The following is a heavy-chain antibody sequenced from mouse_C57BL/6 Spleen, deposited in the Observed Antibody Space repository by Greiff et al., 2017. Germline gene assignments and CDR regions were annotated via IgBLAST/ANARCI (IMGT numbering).Heavy chain of an antibody. D-gene: IGHD1-1*01. CDR1: GYTFTSYW. CDR3: ARWDYYGAWFAY. V-gene: IGHV1-55*01. CDR2: IYPGSGST. J-gene: IGHJ3*01. Sequence: QVQLQQPGAELVKPGASVKMSCKASGYTFTSYWITWVKQRPGQGLEWIGDIYPGSGSTNYNEKFKSKATLPVDTSSSTAYMQLSSLTSEDSAVYYCARWDYYGAWFAYWGQGTLVTVSA.